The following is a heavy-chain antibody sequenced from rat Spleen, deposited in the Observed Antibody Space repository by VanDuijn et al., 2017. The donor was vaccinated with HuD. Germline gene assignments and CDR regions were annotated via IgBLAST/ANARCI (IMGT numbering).Heavy chain of an antibody. CDR2: INSAGST. CDR3: ARSSYGGYFDY. J-gene: IGHJ2*01. D-gene: IGHD1-11*01. Sequence: EVQLQESGPGLVKPSQSLSLTCSVTGHSITSSYRWNWIRKFPGNKLEWMGYINSAGSTNYNPSLKSRISIIRDTSKNQFFLQVNSVTTEDTATYYCARSSYGGYFDYWGQGVMVTVSS. V-gene: IGHV3-3*01. CDR1: GHSITSSYR.